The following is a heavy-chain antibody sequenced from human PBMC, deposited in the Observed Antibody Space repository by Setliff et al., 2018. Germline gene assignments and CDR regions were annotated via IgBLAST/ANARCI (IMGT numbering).Heavy chain of an antibody. D-gene: IGHD3-10*01. CDR3: ARHKSNGSGSYPSLYMDV. J-gene: IGHJ6*03. Sequence: NPPETLSLTCRVSGGSISSGNYYWGLIRQPPGKGLEWVATIYYSGSTYSNPSLKSRLIISVDAPDNQFSVKLSSVAAADTAVYYCARHKSNGSGSYPSLYMDVWGKGIMVTVSS. V-gene: IGHV4-39*01. CDR2: IYYSGST. CDR1: GGSISSGNYY.